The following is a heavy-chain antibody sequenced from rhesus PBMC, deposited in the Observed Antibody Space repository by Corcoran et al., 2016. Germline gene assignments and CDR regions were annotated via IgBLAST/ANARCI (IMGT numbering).Heavy chain of an antibody. Sequence: EVQLVESGGGLAQPGGSLRLSCAACGFTFDYDAFYWVRDAPGKGLEGVSTGSCSVSETYYSDSVRGRFTISRDNAKNSLYLQMDSLRGEDTALYYCARGDFWSGYYEYDLDSWGQGVVVTVSS. D-gene: IGHD3-3*01. CDR1: GFTFDYDA. V-gene: IGHV3-201*01. CDR2: TGSCSVSET. J-gene: IGHJ6*01. CDR3: ARGDFWSGYYEYDLDS.